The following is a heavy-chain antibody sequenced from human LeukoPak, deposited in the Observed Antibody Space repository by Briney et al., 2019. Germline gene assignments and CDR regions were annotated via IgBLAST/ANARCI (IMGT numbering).Heavy chain of an antibody. D-gene: IGHD3-22*01. CDR3: ARAAGMADSSGYYWSSWSDY. Sequence: SETLSLTCTVSGGSISSYYWSWIRQPPGKGLEWIGYIYYSGSTNYNPSLKSRVTISVDTSKNQFSLKLSSVTAADTAVYYCARAAGMADSSGYYWSSWSDYWGQGTLVTVSS. J-gene: IGHJ4*02. CDR1: GGSISSYY. CDR2: IYYSGST. V-gene: IGHV4-59*01.